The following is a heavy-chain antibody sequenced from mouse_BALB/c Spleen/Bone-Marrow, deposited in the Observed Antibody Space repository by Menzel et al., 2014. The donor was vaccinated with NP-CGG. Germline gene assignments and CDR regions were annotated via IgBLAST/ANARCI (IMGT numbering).Heavy chain of an antibody. V-gene: IGHV1-14*01. CDR2: INPYNDGT. J-gene: IGHJ3*01. D-gene: IGHD2-14*01. Sequence: VQLQQSGPELVKPGASVKMSCKASGYTFXSYVMHWVKQKPGQGLEWIGYINPYNDGTKYNEKFKGKATLTSDKSSSTAYMELSSLTSEDSAVYYCARSGRYDGFAYWGQGTLVTVSA. CDR3: ARSGRYDGFAY. CDR1: GYTFXSYV.